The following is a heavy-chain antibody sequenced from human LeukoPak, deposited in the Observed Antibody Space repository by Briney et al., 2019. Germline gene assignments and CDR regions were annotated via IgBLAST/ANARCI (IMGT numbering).Heavy chain of an antibody. CDR2: ISWNSGSI. J-gene: IGHJ6*02. V-gene: IGHV3-9*01. CDR1: GFTFDDYA. CDR3: AKAGSFYYYYGMDV. Sequence: PGGSLRLSCAASGFTFDDYAMHWVRQAPGKGLEWVSGISWNSGSIGYADSVKGRFTISRDNAKNSLCLQMNSLRAEDTALYYCAKAGSFYYYYGMDVWGQGTTVTVSS.